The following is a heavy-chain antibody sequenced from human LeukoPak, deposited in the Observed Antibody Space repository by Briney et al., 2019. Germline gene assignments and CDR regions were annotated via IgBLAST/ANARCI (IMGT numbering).Heavy chain of an antibody. V-gene: IGHV1-18*01. Sequence: GASVKVSCKASGYTFTSYGISWVRQAPGQGLEWMGWISAYNGNTNYAQKLQGRVTMTTDTSTSTAYMELRSLRSDDTAVYYCARDLRPRTDIVGATTTDYWGQGTLVTVSS. D-gene: IGHD1-26*01. CDR2: ISAYNGNT. J-gene: IGHJ4*02. CDR1: GYTFTSYG. CDR3: ARDLRPRTDIVGATTTDY.